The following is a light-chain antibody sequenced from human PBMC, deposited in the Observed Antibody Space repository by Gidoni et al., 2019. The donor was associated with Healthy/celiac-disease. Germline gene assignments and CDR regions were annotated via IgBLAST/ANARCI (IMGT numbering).Light chain of an antibody. Sequence: EIVLTQSPGTLSLSPGERATLSCRASQIVSSSYLAWYQQKPGQAPMLLNYGASSRATGIPDRFSGSGSGTDFTLTISRLEPEEFAVYCCQQYGSSPGTFXXXTKVEIK. CDR1: QIVSSSY. CDR3: QQYGSSPGT. V-gene: IGKV3-20*01. CDR2: GAS. J-gene: IGKJ1*01.